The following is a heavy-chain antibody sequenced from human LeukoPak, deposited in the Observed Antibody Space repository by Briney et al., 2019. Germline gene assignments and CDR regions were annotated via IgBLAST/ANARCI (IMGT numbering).Heavy chain of an antibody. J-gene: IGHJ4*02. CDR2: IRSDGNKK. CDR1: VFTFSSYG. Sequence: PGGSLRLSCAASVFTFSSYGMYWGRQAPGKGLEWVAFIRSDGNKKYYADSVKGRFTISRDNSRNTLYLQMNSLRTEDTAVYYCAKDLNYGELVDSWGKGTLVTVSS. CDR3: AKDLNYGELVDS. D-gene: IGHD4-17*01. V-gene: IGHV3-30*02.